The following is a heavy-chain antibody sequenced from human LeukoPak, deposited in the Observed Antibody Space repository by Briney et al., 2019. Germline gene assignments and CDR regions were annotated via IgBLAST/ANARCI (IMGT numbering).Heavy chain of an antibody. CDR3: AKQSYARSLGE. J-gene: IGHJ4*02. CDR1: GFPFSDFS. Sequence: GGSLRLSCATSGFPFSDFSMTWVRQAPGKGLEWISTTNSGGTTTYYAESVKGRFTISRDDFKNALYLQMSSLRVEDTAIYYCAKQSYARSLGEGGPGTLVTVSS. V-gene: IGHV3-23*01. CDR2: TNSGGTTT. D-gene: IGHD3-10*02.